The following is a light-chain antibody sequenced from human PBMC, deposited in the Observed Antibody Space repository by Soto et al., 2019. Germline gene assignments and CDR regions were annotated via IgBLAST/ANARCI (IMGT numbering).Light chain of an antibody. CDR3: SSYTSSTLDV. CDR2: EVS. J-gene: IGLJ1*01. Sequence: QSALTQPASVSGSPGQSITISCTGTSSDVGGYNYVSWYQQHPGKAPKLMIYEVSNRPSGVSNRFSGSKSGNTASLTISGLQAEDEADYYCSSYTSSTLDVFGTGTKVTGL. CDR1: SSDVGGYNY. V-gene: IGLV2-14*01.